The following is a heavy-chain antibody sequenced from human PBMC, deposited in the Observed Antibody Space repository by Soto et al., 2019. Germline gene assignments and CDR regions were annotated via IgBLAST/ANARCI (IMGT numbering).Heavy chain of an antibody. Sequence: SETLSLTCTVSGGSISSSSYFWGWIRQPPGKGLEWIGYIYYSGSTYYNPSLKSRVTISVDTSKNQFSLKLSSVTAADTAVYYCAREITMIVSTLGFDPWGQGTLVTVS. J-gene: IGHJ5*02. CDR3: AREITMIVSTLGFDP. CDR2: IYYSGST. D-gene: IGHD3-22*01. V-gene: IGHV4-30-4*08. CDR1: GGSISSSSYF.